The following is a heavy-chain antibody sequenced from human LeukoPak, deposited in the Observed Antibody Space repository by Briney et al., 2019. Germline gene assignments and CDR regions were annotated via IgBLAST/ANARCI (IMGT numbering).Heavy chain of an antibody. CDR1: GFTFSSYG. D-gene: IGHD3-22*01. Sequence: GGSLRLSCAASGFTFSSYGMHWVRQAPGKGLVWVAFIRYDGSNKYYADSVKGRFTISRDNSKNTLYLQMNSLRAEDTAVYYCAKDSSGDMIVVVLENWGQGTLVTVSS. CDR2: IRYDGSNK. J-gene: IGHJ4*02. V-gene: IGHV3-30*02. CDR3: AKDSSGDMIVVVLEN.